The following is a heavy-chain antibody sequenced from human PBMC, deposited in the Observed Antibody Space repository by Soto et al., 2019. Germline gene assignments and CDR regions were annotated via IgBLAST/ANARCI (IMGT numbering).Heavy chain of an antibody. Sequence: EEQLLQSGGGVVQSGGALRLSCEASGFLFSSYAMNWVRQAPGKGLEWVSSISSHGDTTYYAESVRGRFTISRDNSKNTLFLQMNSLRVGDSAVYFCARDHYDFWSGFPPTIWFHPWGQGTLVTVSS. CDR3: ARDHYDFWSGFPPTIWFHP. J-gene: IGHJ5*02. CDR2: ISSHGDTT. CDR1: GFLFSSYA. V-gene: IGHV3-23*01. D-gene: IGHD3-3*01.